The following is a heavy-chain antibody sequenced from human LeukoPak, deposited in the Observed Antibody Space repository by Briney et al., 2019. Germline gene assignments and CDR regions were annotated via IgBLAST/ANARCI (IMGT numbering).Heavy chain of an antibody. CDR2: IIPILGIA. J-gene: IGHJ4*02. D-gene: IGHD4-11*01. Sequence: SVKVSCKASGGTFSSYAISWVRQAPGQGLEWMGRIIPILGIANYAQKFQGRVTITADKSTSTAYMELSSLRSEDTAVYYCARGYDYGNYGILAYWGQGTLVTVSS. CDR3: ARGYDYGNYGILAY. CDR1: GGTFSSYA. V-gene: IGHV1-69*04.